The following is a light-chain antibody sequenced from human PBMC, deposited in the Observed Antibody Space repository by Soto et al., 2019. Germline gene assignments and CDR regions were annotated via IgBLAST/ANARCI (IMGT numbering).Light chain of an antibody. CDR3: CSYAGSRTYV. CDR2: EGS. CDR1: ISDVGSYNL. J-gene: IGLJ1*01. Sequence: QSVLTEPSSVSGSPGQSITISCSGTISDVGSYNLVSWYQQHPGKAPKLMIYEGSKRPSGVSDRLSGSKSGNRASLTISGLQAEDEADYYCCSYAGSRTYVFGTGTKVTVL. V-gene: IGLV2-23*01.